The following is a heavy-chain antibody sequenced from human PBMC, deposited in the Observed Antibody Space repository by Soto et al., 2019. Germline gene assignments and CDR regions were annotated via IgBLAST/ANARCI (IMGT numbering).Heavy chain of an antibody. CDR2: INHSGST. V-gene: IGHV4-34*01. J-gene: IGHJ4*02. CDR1: GGSFSGYY. CDR3: AVLHMVRGVRYFSYYFDY. D-gene: IGHD3-10*01. Sequence: SETLSLTCAVYGGSFSGYYWSWIRQPPGKGLEWIGEINHSGSTNYNPSLKSRVTISVDTSKNQFSLKLSSVTAADTAVYYCAVLHMVRGVRYFSYYFDYWGQGTLVTVSS.